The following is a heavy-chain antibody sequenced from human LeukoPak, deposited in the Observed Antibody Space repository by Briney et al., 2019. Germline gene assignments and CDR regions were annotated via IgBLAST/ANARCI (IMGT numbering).Heavy chain of an antibody. CDR3: ARGLSTRSYGV. CDR2: IHTDGNA. Sequence: PGGSLRLSCAVSGFTFSSYSMNWVRQAPGKGLEWVSVIHTDGNAYYADSVKGRFTISRDNSRNTLNLQMNSLRVEDTAVYYCARGLSTRSYGVWGQGTLVTVSS. J-gene: IGHJ4*02. CDR1: GFTFSSYS. V-gene: IGHV3-66*01. D-gene: IGHD2-2*01.